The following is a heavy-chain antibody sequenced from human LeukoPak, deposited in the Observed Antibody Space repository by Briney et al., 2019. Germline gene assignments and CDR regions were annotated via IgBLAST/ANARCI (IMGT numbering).Heavy chain of an antibody. V-gene: IGHV3-53*01. D-gene: IGHD4/OR15-4a*01. CDR2: IYSDNT. CDR1: GLTVSSNS. Sequence: GGSLRLSCTVSGLTVSSNSMSSVRQPPGKGLEWVSFIYSDNTHNSASAKGRFTISRDNSKNTLYLQMNSLRAEDTAVYYCARRAGAYSHPYDYWGQGTLVTVSS. J-gene: IGHJ4*02. CDR3: ARRAGAYSHPYDY.